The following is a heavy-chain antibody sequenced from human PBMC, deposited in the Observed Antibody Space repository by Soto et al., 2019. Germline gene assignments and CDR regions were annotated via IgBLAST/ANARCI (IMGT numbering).Heavy chain of an antibody. J-gene: IGHJ5*02. D-gene: IGHD5-18*01. Sequence: AASVKVSCKASGYTFTGYYMHWVRQAPGQGLEWMGWINPNSGGTNYAQKFQGRVTMTRDTSISTAYMELSRLRSDDTAVYYCARTRGYSYGRLNWFDPWGQGTLVTVSS. CDR3: ARTRGYSYGRLNWFDP. CDR2: INPNSGGT. CDR1: GYTFTGYY. V-gene: IGHV1-2*02.